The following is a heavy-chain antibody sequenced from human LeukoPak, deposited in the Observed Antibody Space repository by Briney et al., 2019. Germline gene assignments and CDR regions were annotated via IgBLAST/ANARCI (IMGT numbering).Heavy chain of an antibody. V-gene: IGHV4-39*01. D-gene: IGHD1-1*01. CDR2: IYYRGNT. CDR3: ARPTTGPATQGYDS. J-gene: IGHJ4*02. Sequence: SETLSLTCTVSGGSISSSPYYWAWIRQPPGRGLEWIGSIYYRGNTYHNPSLKSRVTISVDTSKNQFSLSVISVTAADTAVYFCARPTTGPATQGYDSWGQGILVAVAS. CDR1: GGSISSSPYY.